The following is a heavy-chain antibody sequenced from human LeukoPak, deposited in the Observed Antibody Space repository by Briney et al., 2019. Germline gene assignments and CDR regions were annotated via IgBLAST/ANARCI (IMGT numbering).Heavy chain of an antibody. J-gene: IGHJ4*02. V-gene: IGHV3-23*01. D-gene: IGHD5-18*01. CDR3: AKGHTGYFFTIDY. CDR2: ISTNGHNA. Sequence: AISTNGHNAYYPDSVKGRFTISRDNSENTLYLQMNTLRAEDTAVYYCAKGHTGYFFTIDYWGQGTLVTVSS.